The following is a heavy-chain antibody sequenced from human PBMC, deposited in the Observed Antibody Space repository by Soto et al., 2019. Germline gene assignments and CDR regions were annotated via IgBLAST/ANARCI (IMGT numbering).Heavy chain of an antibody. J-gene: IGHJ4*02. D-gene: IGHD6-6*01. Sequence: ASVKVSCKASGGTFSSYAISWVRQAPGQGLEWMGGIIPIFGTANYAQKFQGRVTITADESTSTAYMELSSLRSEDTAVYYCARDLRDSSSSGFYYWGQGTLVTVSS. CDR1: GGTFSSYA. CDR3: ARDLRDSSSSGFYY. CDR2: IIPIFGTA. V-gene: IGHV1-69*13.